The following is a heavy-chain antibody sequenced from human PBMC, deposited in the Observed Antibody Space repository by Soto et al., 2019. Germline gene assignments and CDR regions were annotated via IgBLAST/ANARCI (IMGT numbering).Heavy chain of an antibody. Sequence: GGSLRLSCAASGFTFSTYGIHWVRQAPGKGLEWLAVIWYDGSKKYYADSVQGRFTISRDNSKNIGYLQMNSLRAEYTAVYYCVKDHCGGDCYSNPYFDYWGQGTLVTVSS. CDR3: VKDHCGGDCYSNPYFDY. J-gene: IGHJ4*02. CDR2: IWYDGSKK. V-gene: IGHV3-33*06. D-gene: IGHD2-21*02. CDR1: GFTFSTYG.